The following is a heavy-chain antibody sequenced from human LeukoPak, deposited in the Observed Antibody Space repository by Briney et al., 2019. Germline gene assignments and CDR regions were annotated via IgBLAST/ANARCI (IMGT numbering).Heavy chain of an antibody. CDR1: GGSISSGGYY. CDR3: ARWVGDGDSGGWRGEGLDY. V-gene: IGHV4-31*01. Sequence: SQTLSLTCTVSGGSISSGGYYGRWVPQHPGEGVEWIGYIYYSGSNYYNPTRKNYVTIRVITSTNQFSMKLSYVTAADTAVYYWARWVGDGDSGGWRGEGLDYWGQGTLVTVSS. D-gene: IGHD6-25*01. CDR2: IYYSGSN. J-gene: IGHJ4*02.